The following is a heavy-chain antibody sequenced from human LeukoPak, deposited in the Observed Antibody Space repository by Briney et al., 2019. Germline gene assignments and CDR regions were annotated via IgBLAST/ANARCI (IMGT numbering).Heavy chain of an antibody. CDR3: AKDRAYYYDSSGYYHFDS. CDR1: GFTFSNCA. V-gene: IGHV3-23*01. CDR2: ISGGGGST. D-gene: IGHD3-22*01. Sequence: GGSLGLSCAASGFTFSNCAMSWVRQAPGKGLEWVSGISGGGGSTYYADSVKGRFTISRDNSKNTLYVQLNSLRADDTAVYYCAKDRAYYYDSSGYYHFDSWGQGTLVTVSS. J-gene: IGHJ4*02.